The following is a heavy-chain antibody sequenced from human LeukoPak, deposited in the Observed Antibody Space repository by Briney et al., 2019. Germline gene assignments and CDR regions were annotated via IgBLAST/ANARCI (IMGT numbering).Heavy chain of an antibody. CDR2: VYYSGST. V-gene: IGHV4-59*01. D-gene: IGHD1-26*01. J-gene: IGHJ6*02. CDR1: GGSISNYY. Sequence: SETLSLTCTVSGGSISNYYWSWIRQPPGKGLEWIGYVYYSGSTKYNPSPKSRVTISVDTSKNQFSLQLSSVTAADTAVYYCVRDNYSGSRNYGMDVWGQGTTVTVSS. CDR3: VRDNYSGSRNYGMDV.